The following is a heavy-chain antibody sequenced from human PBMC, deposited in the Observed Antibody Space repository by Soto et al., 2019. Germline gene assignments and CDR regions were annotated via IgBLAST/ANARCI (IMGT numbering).Heavy chain of an antibody. Sequence: PGGSLRLSCAASGFTFSSYAMSWVRQAPGKGLEWVSAISGSGGSTYYADSVKGRFTISRDNSKNTLYLQMNSLRAEDTAVYYSAKDAPDIVVVPDPQPFDYWGQGTLVTVSS. V-gene: IGHV3-23*01. CDR1: GFTFSSYA. CDR3: AKDAPDIVVVPDPQPFDY. J-gene: IGHJ4*02. CDR2: ISGSGGST. D-gene: IGHD2-2*01.